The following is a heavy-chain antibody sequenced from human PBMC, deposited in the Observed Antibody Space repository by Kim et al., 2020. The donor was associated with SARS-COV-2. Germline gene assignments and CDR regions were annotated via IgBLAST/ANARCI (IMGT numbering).Heavy chain of an antibody. Sequence: SETLSLTCTVSGGSISSGGYYWSWIRQHPGKGLEWIGYIYYSGSTYYNPSLKSRVTISVDTSKNQFSLKLSSVTAADTAVYYCARGALGYCSSTSCYALDYWGQGTLVTVSS. V-gene: IGHV4-31*03. J-gene: IGHJ4*02. CDR3: ARGALGYCSSTSCYALDY. D-gene: IGHD2-2*01. CDR2: IYYSGST. CDR1: GGSISSGGYY.